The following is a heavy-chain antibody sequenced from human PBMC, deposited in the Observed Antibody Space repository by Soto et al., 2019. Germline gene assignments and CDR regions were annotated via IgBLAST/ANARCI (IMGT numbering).Heavy chain of an antibody. CDR3: ARHKGGYYSGVDV. V-gene: IGHV4-39*01. CDR1: GGSISSNSYY. J-gene: IGHJ6*02. Sequence: QLQLQESGPGLVKPSETLSLTCTVSGGSISSNSYYWAWIRQPPGKGLEWIGNIYYSGTTYYNPSLKSRLTISVDTSKNQCSLKLSSVTAADTAVYYCARHKGGYYSGVDVWGQGTTVTVSS. CDR2: IYYSGTT. D-gene: IGHD3-16*01.